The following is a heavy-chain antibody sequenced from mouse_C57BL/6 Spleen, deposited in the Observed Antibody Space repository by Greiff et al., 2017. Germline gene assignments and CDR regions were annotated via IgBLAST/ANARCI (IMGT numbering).Heavy chain of an antibody. CDR2: IWSGGST. J-gene: IGHJ4*01. CDR3: APMVTTRYYAMDY. V-gene: IGHV2-2*01. Sequence: VQLQQSGPGLVQPSQSLSITCTVSGFSLTSYGVHWVRQSPGKGLEWLGVIWSGGSTDYNAAFISRLSISKDNSKSQVFFKMNSLQADDTAIYYCAPMVTTRYYAMDYWGQGTSVTVSS. CDR1: GFSLTSYG. D-gene: IGHD2-2*01.